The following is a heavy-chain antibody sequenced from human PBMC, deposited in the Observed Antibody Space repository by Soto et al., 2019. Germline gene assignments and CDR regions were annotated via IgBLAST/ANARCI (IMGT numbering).Heavy chain of an antibody. CDR1: GGSFSGYY. CDR2: INHSGST. Sequence: QVQLQQWGAGLLKPSETLSLTCAVYGGSFSGYYWNWIRQPPGKGLEWIGEINHSGSTNYNPSLNVRVAVALGAAKNQVALVLSSVTAADTSVYYCARGYFMNFDYWGHGTLVTVSS. V-gene: IGHV4-34*01. J-gene: IGHJ4*01. CDR3: ARGYFMNFDY. D-gene: IGHD2-21*01.